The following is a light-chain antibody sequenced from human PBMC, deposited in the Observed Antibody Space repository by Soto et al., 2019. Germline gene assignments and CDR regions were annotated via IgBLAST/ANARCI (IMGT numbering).Light chain of an antibody. CDR3: QHYGSSLWT. CDR1: QSVSSSY. Sequence: EIVLKQSPGTLSVSPGERATLSCRASQSVSSSYLAWYQQKHGQAPRLIIYGASSRATGIPDRFSGSGSGTDFTLPISRLEPEDFAVYYCQHYGSSLWTFGQGTKVESK. J-gene: IGKJ1*01. V-gene: IGKV3-20*01. CDR2: GAS.